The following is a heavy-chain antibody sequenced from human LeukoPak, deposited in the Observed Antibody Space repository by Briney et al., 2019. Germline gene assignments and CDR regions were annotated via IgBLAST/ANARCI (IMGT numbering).Heavy chain of an antibody. D-gene: IGHD5-12*01. CDR1: AFTFSSYA. J-gene: IGHJ3*02. Sequence: GRSLRFSCAASAFTFSSYAMHWVRQAPGKGLEWVAVISYDGSNKYYADSVRGRFTISRDNSKNTLYLQMNSLRAEDTAICYCARGRGYSGYDFPSTAFDIWGQGTMVTVSS. CDR3: ARGRGYSGYDFPSTAFDI. CDR2: ISYDGSNK. V-gene: IGHV3-30-3*01.